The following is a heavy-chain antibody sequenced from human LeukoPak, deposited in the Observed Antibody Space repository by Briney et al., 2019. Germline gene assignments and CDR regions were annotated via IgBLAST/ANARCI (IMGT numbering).Heavy chain of an antibody. J-gene: IGHJ6*04. Sequence: SETLSLTCTVSGGSISSYYWSWIRQPPGKGLEWIGYIYYSGSTNYNPSLKGRVTISVDTSKNQFSLKLSSVTAADTAVYYCARLYSGYGAYYYYYGMDVWGKGTTVTVSS. CDR2: IYYSGST. D-gene: IGHD5-12*01. CDR1: GGSISSYY. V-gene: IGHV4-59*01. CDR3: ARLYSGYGAYYYYYGMDV.